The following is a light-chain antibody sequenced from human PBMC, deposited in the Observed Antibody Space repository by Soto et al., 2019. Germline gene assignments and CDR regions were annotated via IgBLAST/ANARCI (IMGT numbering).Light chain of an antibody. V-gene: IGKV1-5*03. CDR3: QQYNSYSWT. Sequence: IQMPQSPSTLAASVGARVTTTFRASQSISNWLAWYQQRPGKAPRLLIYRASNLESGVPSRFSGSGSGTEFTLIISSLQSDDFATYYCQQYNSYSWTFGQGTKVDIK. J-gene: IGKJ1*01. CDR2: RAS. CDR1: QSISNW.